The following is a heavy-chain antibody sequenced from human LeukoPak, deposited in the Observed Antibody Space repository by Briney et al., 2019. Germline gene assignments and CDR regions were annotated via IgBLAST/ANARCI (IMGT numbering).Heavy chain of an antibody. CDR3: ARHPAMAAHFDY. CDR1: GGSFSGYY. CDR2: INHSGST. J-gene: IGHJ4*02. V-gene: IGHV4-34*01. Sequence: SETLSLTCAVYGGSFSGYYWSWIRQPPGKGLEWIGEINHSGSTNYNPSLRSRATISVDTSKNQFSLKLSSVTAADTAVYYCARHPAMAAHFDYWGQGTLVTVSS. D-gene: IGHD5-18*01.